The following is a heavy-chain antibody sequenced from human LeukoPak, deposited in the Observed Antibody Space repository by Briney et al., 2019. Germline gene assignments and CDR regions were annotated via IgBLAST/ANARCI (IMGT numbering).Heavy chain of an antibody. Sequence: SETLSLTCSVSGDSVSRSDPYWDWIRQPPGKGLEWIGTIYYSGRTYYSPSLKSRVAMPVDPSNNQFSLNLRSVTAADTAVYYCARRRYYDGSGYLEWGQGTLLSVSS. CDR2: IYYSGRT. CDR3: ARRRYYDGSGYLE. V-gene: IGHV4-39*01. J-gene: IGHJ1*01. D-gene: IGHD3-22*01. CDR1: GDSVSRSDPY.